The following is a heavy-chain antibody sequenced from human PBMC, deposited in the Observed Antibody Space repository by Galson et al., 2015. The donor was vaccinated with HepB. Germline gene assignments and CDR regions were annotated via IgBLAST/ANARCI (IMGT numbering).Heavy chain of an antibody. CDR1: GITVATNF. CDR3: ARERDWSYDY. Sequence: SLRLSCAASGITVATNFMSWVRRAPGRGLEWVSDIYIGGNTYYAHSVEGRFTISRDHSKNTLYLQMNSLRAEDTAVYYCARERDWSYDYWGQGPLVTVSS. J-gene: IGHJ4*02. D-gene: IGHD2-21*01. V-gene: IGHV3-66*01. CDR2: IYIGGNT.